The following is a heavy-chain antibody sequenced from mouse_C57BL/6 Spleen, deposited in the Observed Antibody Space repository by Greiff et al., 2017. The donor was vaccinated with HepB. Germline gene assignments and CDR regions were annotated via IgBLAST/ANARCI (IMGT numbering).Heavy chain of an antibody. D-gene: IGHD2-5*01. CDR1: GYAFSSSW. CDR2: IDPSDSYT. J-gene: IGHJ3*01. V-gene: IGHV1-69*01. CDR3: ARAYYSKGDWFAY. Sequence: QVQLQQSGPELVKPGASVKISCKASGYAFSSSWMHWVKQRPGQGLEWIGEIDPSDSYTNYNQKFKGKSTLTVDKSSSTAYMQLSSLTSEDSAVYYCARAYYSKGDWFAYWGQGTLVTVSA.